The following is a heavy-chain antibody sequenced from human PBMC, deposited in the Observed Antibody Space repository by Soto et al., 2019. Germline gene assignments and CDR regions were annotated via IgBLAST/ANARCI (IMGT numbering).Heavy chain of an antibody. Sequence: SLRLSCAASGFTFSDYYMSWIRQAPGKGLEWVSYISSSGSTIYYADSVKGRFTISRDNAKNSLYLQMNSLRAEDTAVYYCARDSFNYCNDLAPPTNWGQGTLVTVSS. V-gene: IGHV3-11*01. CDR2: ISSSGSTI. J-gene: IGHJ4*02. D-gene: IGHD1-1*01. CDR3: ARDSFNYCNDLAPPTN. CDR1: GFTFSDYY.